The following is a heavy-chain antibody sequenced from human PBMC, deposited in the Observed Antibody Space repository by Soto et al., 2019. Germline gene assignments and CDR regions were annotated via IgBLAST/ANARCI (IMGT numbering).Heavy chain of an antibody. Sequence: ASVKVSCKASGYAFTSYVVHWVRQAPGQRLEWMGWINAGNGNTKYSQKFQGRVTITRDTSASTAYMVLSSLRSEDTAVYFCAREHYGLWSYPAPFDHWGQGTPVTVSS. J-gene: IGHJ4*02. CDR3: AREHYGLWSYPAPFDH. CDR2: INAGNGNT. V-gene: IGHV1-3*01. CDR1: GYAFTSYV. D-gene: IGHD3-10*01.